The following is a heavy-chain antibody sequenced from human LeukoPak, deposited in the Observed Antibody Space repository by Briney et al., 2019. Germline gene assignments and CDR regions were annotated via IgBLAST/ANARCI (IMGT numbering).Heavy chain of an antibody. Sequence: GGSLRLSCAASGFTFSSYGMHWVRQAPGKGLEWVTFIRYDGSTKYYADSVKGRFTISRDNSENTLYLQMNSLRAEDTAVYYCAKDPYSSSWYYFDYWGQGTLGTVSS. CDR1: GFTFSSYG. CDR2: IRYDGSTK. D-gene: IGHD6-13*01. J-gene: IGHJ4*02. CDR3: AKDPYSSSWYYFDY. V-gene: IGHV3-30*02.